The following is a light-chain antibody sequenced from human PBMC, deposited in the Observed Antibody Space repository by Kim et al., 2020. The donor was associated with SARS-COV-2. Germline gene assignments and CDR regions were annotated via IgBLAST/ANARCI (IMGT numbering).Light chain of an antibody. Sequence: TSVGDRVTITCRASQSVSGWLAWYQQKPGKAPNLLIYDASDLESRVPSRFSGSGSGTEFTLTISSLQPDDFATYYCHQYNSYPWTFGQGTKVDIK. CDR1: QSVSGW. V-gene: IGKV1-5*01. J-gene: IGKJ1*01. CDR2: DAS. CDR3: HQYNSYPWT.